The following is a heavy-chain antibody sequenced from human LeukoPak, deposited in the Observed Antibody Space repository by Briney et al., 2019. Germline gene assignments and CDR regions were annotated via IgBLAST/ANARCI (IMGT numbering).Heavy chain of an antibody. D-gene: IGHD1-26*01. CDR3: ARPRTLIVGATPGWFDP. Sequence: SETLSLTCTVSGGSISSYYWSWIRQPPGKGLEWIGYIYYSGSTNYNPSLKSRVTISVDTSKNQFSLKLSSVTAADTAVYYCARPRTLIVGATPGWFDPWGQGTLVTVSS. CDR1: GGSISSYY. CDR2: IYYSGST. V-gene: IGHV4-59*12. J-gene: IGHJ5*02.